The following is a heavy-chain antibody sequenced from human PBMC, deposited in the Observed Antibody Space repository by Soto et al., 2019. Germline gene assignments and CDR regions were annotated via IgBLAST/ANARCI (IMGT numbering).Heavy chain of an antibody. CDR1: GYIVTSFG. CDR3: ARGGGAYDV. J-gene: IGHJ3*01. V-gene: IGHV1-18*01. Sequence: ASVKVSCKASGYIVTSFGINWVRQAPGQGLEWMGCISEYGDSNYSEELQDRVSLTTDTYTNTAYMELRSLGSDDTGVYYCARGGGAYDVWGQGTKVTVSS. CDR2: ISEYGDS.